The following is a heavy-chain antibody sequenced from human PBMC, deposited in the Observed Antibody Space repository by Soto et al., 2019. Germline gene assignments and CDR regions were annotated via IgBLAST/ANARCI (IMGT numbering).Heavy chain of an antibody. CDR3: ARCTRELRYFDYYYYMDV. CDR1: GFTFSLYG. CDR2: IWYDGSNK. V-gene: IGHV3-33*01. D-gene: IGHD3-9*01. J-gene: IGHJ6*03. Sequence: GGSLRLSCAASGFTFSLYGMHWVRQAPGKGLEWVAVIWYDGSNKYYADSVKGRFTISRDNSKNTLYLQMNSLRAEDTAVYYCARCTRELRYFDYYYYMDVWGKGTTVTVSS.